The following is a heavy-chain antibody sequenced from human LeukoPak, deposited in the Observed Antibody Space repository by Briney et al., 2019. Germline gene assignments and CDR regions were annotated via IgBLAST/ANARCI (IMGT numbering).Heavy chain of an antibody. Sequence: PGGSLRLSCAASGFTFSSYAMSWVRQAPGKGLEWVSAISGSGGSTYYADSVKGRFTISRDNSKNTLYLQMNSLRAEDTAVYYCARILQRITMVRGVKYFDYWGQGTLVTVSS. D-gene: IGHD3-10*01. CDR2: ISGSGGST. V-gene: IGHV3-23*01. CDR1: GFTFSSYA. CDR3: ARILQRITMVRGVKYFDY. J-gene: IGHJ4*02.